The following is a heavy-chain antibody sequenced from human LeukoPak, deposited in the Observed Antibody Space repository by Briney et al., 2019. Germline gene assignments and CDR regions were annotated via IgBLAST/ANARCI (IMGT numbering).Heavy chain of an antibody. CDR2: ISYDGSIR. J-gene: IGHJ5*02. D-gene: IGHD1-1*01. Sequence: TGGSLRLSCAASEFSFNNFAMYWVRQAPGKGLEWLAVISYDGSIRYYADSVKGRFTISRDNSNNTLHLQMNSLRAEDTALYYCAREDNPLWFDPWGQGTLVTVSS. CDR3: AREDNPLWFDP. CDR1: EFSFNNFA. V-gene: IGHV3-30-3*01.